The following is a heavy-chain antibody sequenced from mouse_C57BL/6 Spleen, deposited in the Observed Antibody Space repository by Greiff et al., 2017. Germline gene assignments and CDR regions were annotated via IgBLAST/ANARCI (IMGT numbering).Heavy chain of an antibody. CDR2: IYPGDGDT. CDR1: GYAFSSYW. J-gene: IGHJ2*01. Sequence: QVHVKQSGAELVKPGASVKISCKASGYAFSSYWMNWVKQRPGKGLEWIGQIYPGDGDTNYNGTFKGKATLTADKSSSTAYMQLSSLTSEDSAVYFCARRTTVVGYFDYWGQGTTLTVSS. V-gene: IGHV1-80*01. CDR3: ARRTTVVGYFDY. D-gene: IGHD1-1*01.